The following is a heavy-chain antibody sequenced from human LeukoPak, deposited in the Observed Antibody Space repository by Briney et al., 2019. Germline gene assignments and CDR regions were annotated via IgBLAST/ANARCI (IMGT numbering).Heavy chain of an antibody. Sequence: GGSLRLSCAASGFTVSSNYMSWVRQAPGKGLEWVSVIYSGGSTYYADSVKGRFTISRDNSKNTLYLQMNSLRAEDTAVYYCARVLAYYYDSSGSGGVWGQGTTVTVSS. CDR1: GFTVSSNY. CDR2: IYSGGST. J-gene: IGHJ6*02. D-gene: IGHD3-22*01. CDR3: ARVLAYYYDSSGSGGV. V-gene: IGHV3-66*01.